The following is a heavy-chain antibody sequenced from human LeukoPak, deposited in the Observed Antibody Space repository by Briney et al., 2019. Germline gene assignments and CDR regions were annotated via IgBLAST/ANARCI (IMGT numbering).Heavy chain of an antibody. Sequence: SQTLSLTCTVSGGSISSGSYYWSWLRQPAGKGLEWIGSIYYSGSTYYNPSLKSRVTISVDTSKNQFSLKLSSVTAADTAVYYCARDYYDSSSRYFDLWGRGTLVTVSS. V-gene: IGHV4-39*07. CDR3: ARDYYDSSSRYFDL. D-gene: IGHD3-22*01. CDR1: GGSISSGSYY. CDR2: IYYSGST. J-gene: IGHJ2*01.